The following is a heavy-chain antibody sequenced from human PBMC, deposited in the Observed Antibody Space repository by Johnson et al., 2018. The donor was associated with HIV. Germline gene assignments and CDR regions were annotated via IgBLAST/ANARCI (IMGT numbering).Heavy chain of an antibody. CDR2: INWNGGST. Sequence: VQLVESGGGVVRPGGTLRLSCAASGLKFDDYGMSWVRQAPGKGLEWVSGINWNGGSTGYADSVKGRFTISRDNAKNSLYLQMNGLRAEDTALYYCARRINYDSSGVYLGDAFDIWGQGTMVTVSS. CDR1: GLKFDDYG. V-gene: IGHV3-20*04. D-gene: IGHD3-22*01. J-gene: IGHJ3*02. CDR3: ARRINYDSSGVYLGDAFDI.